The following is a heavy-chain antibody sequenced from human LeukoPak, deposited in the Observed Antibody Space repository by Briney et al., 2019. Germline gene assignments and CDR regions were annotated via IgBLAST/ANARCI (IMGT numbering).Heavy chain of an antibody. V-gene: IGHV3-11*01. CDR3: AREPPQYCSGGSCYPSSYAFDI. CDR1: GFTFSDYY. D-gene: IGHD2-15*01. CDR2: ISSSGSTI. Sequence: GESLKISCAASGFTFSDYYMSWIRQAPGKGLEWVSYISSSGSTIYYADSVKGRFTISRDNAKNSLYLQMNSLRAEDTAVYYCAREPPQYCSGGSCYPSSYAFDIWGQGTMVTVSS. J-gene: IGHJ3*02.